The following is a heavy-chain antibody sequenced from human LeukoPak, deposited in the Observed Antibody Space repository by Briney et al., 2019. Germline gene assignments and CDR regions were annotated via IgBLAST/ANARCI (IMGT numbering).Heavy chain of an antibody. J-gene: IGHJ4*02. CDR1: GGSISSYY. Sequence: SETLSLTCTVSGGSISSYYWSWIRQPPGKGLEWIGYIYYSGSTNYNPSLKSRVTISVDTSKNQFSLKLSSVTAADTAVYYCARGGLGRLTYYYDSSGYYSAYWGQGTLVTVSS. CDR3: ARGGLGRLTYYYDSSGYYSAY. V-gene: IGHV4-59*01. CDR2: IYYSGST. D-gene: IGHD3-22*01.